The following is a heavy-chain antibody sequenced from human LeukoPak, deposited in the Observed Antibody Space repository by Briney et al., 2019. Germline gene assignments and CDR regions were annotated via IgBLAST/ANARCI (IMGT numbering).Heavy chain of an antibody. CDR1: GGSISSYY. CDR2: ISSSSSTI. V-gene: IGHV3-48*03. CDR3: AELGITMIGGV. J-gene: IGHJ6*04. D-gene: IGHD3-10*02. Sequence: QASETLSLTCTVSGGSISSYYWSWIRQPPGKGLEWISYISSSSSTIYYADSVKGRFTISRDNAKNSLYLQMNSLRAEDTAVYYCAELGITMIGGVWGKGTTVTISS.